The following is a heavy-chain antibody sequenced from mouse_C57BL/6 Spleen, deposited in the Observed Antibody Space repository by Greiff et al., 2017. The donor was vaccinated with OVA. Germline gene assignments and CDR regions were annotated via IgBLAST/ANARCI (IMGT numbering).Heavy chain of an antibody. CDR3: ATTRHPTAQAKWFAY. J-gene: IGHJ3*01. CDR1: GYTFTDHT. D-gene: IGHD3-2*02. Sequence: VQLQQSDAELVKPGASVKISCKVSGYTFTDHTIHWMKQRPEQGLEWIGYIYPRDGSTKYNEKFKGKVPLTAANSSSTAYMQLNSLTSEDSAVYCCATTRHPTAQAKWFAYWGQGTLVTVSA. CDR2: IYPRDGST. V-gene: IGHV1-78*01.